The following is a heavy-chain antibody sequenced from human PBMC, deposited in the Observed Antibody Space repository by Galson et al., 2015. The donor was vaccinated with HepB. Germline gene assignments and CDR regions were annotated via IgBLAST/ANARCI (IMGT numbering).Heavy chain of an antibody. CDR1: GFTFSSYG. J-gene: IGHJ4*02. CDR2: ISYDGSNK. Sequence: SLRLSCAASGFTFSSYGMHWVRQAPGKGLEWVAVISYDGSNKYYADSVKGRFTISRDNSKNTLYLQMNSLRAGDTAVYYCAKGWGYCSSTSCYADYWGQGTLVTVSS. D-gene: IGHD2-2*01. CDR3: AKGWGYCSSTSCYADY. V-gene: IGHV3-30*18.